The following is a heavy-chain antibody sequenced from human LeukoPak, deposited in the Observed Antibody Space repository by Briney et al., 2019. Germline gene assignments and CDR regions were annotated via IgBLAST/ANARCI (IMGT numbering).Heavy chain of an antibody. D-gene: IGHD2-2*02. CDR1: GYTFTGYH. Sequence: ASVKVSCKASGYTFTGYHMHWVRQAPGQGLEWMGWINPNSGSTKYAQKFQGWVTMTRDTSISTAYMELSRLRSDDTAVYYCARDPAYCRSTDCYTTEYYFDYWGQGTLVTVSS. V-gene: IGHV1-2*04. J-gene: IGHJ4*02. CDR3: ARDPAYCRSTDCYTTEYYFDY. CDR2: INPNSGST.